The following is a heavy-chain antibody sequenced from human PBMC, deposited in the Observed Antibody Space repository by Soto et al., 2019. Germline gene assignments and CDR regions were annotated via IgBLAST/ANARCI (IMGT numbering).Heavy chain of an antibody. V-gene: IGHV4-59*01. CDR1: GGSISSYY. CDR3: ARDRGECTSSWFWYLSH. D-gene: IGHD6-13*01. CDR2: MYYSGST. Sequence: SETLSLTCTVSGGSISSYYWSWVRQPPGKGLEWIGYMYYSGSTNYNPSLKSRVTMSVDTSKKRFSLKLTSVTAADTAIYYCARDRGECTSSWFWYLSHWGHGTLVTVSS. J-gene: IGHJ1*01.